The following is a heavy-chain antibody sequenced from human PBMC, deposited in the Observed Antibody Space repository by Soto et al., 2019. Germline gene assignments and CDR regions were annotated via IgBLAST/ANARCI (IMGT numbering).Heavy chain of an antibody. CDR2: ISGSGGST. J-gene: IGHJ4*02. D-gene: IGHD6-19*01. Sequence: GGSLRLSCAASGFTFSSYAMSWVRQAPGKGLEWVSAISGSGGSTYYADSVKGRFTISRDNSKNTLYLQMNSLRAEDTAVYYCATDVIGIAVAGIDYWGQGTLVTVSS. V-gene: IGHV3-23*01. CDR1: GFTFSSYA. CDR3: ATDVIGIAVAGIDY.